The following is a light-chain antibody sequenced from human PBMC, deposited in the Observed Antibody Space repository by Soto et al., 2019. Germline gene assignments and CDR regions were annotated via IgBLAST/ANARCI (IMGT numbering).Light chain of an antibody. Sequence: EIVLTQSPGTLSLSPGERATLSCRASQSVSDRYLAWYQQKPGQAPRLLIYTAASSAAGIPDRFSGSGSGTDFTLTISRLEPEDFAVYYCQQYGSSSWTFGQGTKLDIK. CDR3: QQYGSSSWT. CDR1: QSVSDRY. CDR2: TAA. V-gene: IGKV3-20*01. J-gene: IGKJ1*01.